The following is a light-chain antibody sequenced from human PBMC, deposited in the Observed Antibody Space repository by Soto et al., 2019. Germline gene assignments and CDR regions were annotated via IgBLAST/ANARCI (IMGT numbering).Light chain of an antibody. V-gene: IGKV3-20*01. J-gene: IGKJ5*01. CDR1: QSVSSSY. CDR3: QHFGGTTLT. CDR2: GAS. Sequence: IVLTQSPGTLSFSPGEGATLSCRASQSVSSSYIAWYQQRPGQTPSLLIYGASTRATGIPDRFSGSGSGKHFTLTISRLEPGDFAVYYCQHFGGTTLTFGQGKRLEIX.